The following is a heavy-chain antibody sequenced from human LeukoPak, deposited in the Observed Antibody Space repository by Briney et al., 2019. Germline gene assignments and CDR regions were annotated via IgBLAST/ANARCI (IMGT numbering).Heavy chain of an antibody. CDR3: ARPYDSGSYYYFDY. V-gene: IGHV1-69*01. J-gene: IGHJ4*02. Sequence: SVKVSCKASGGTFSSYAISWVRQAPGQGLEWMGGIIPIFGTANYAQKFQGRVTITADESTSTAYMELSSLRSEDTAVYCCARPYDSGSYYYFDYWGQGTLVTVSS. CDR2: IIPIFGTA. D-gene: IGHD1-26*01. CDR1: GGTFSSYA.